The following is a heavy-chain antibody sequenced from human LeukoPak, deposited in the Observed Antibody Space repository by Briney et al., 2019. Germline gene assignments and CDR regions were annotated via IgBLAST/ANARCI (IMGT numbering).Heavy chain of an antibody. CDR2: INHSGST. J-gene: IGHJ5*02. CDR1: GGSFSGYY. V-gene: IGHV4-34*01. CDR3: ARTAGYSGYDAEGDWFDP. Sequence: PSETLSLTCAVYGGSFSGYYWSWIRQPPGKGLEWIGEINHSGSTNYNPSLKSRVTISVDTSKNQFSLKLSSVTAADTAVYYCARTAGYSGYDAEGDWFDPWGQGTLVTVSS. D-gene: IGHD5-12*01.